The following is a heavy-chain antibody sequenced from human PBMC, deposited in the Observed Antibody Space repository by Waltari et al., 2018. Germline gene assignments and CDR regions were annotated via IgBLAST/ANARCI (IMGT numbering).Heavy chain of an antibody. CDR2: VDPEDGEK. J-gene: IGHJ5*02. CDR3: ATGDIAVSWFDP. V-gene: IGHV1-69-2*01. Sequence: EVQLVQSGAEVKKPGATVKLSCKASGYTFTDYSMPWVQQAPGKGLEWMGRVDPEDGEKIYAEKCQGRVTITADTSTDTAYMELSSLRSEDTAVYYCATGDIAVSWFDPWGQGTLVTVSS. D-gene: IGHD6-19*01. CDR1: GYTFTDYS.